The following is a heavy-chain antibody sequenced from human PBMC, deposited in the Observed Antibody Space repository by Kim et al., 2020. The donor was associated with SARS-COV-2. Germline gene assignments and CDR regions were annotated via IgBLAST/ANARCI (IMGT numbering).Heavy chain of an antibody. CDR1: GFTFRRHA. CDR2: VSFDGNYK. CDR3: ARGEDEGRHPIDS. V-gene: IGHV3-30*17. J-gene: IGHJ4*02. Sequence: GGSLRLSCTASGFTFRRHAMHWVRQAPGERPEWVAFVSFDGNYKYYADSVKGRFTISRDNSQNTLDLHMNSLKTDDTAVYYCARGEDEGRHPIDSWGQGTLVTVSP.